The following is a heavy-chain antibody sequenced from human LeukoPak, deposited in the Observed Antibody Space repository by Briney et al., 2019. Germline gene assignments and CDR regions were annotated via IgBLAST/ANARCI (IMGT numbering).Heavy chain of an antibody. V-gene: IGHV3-74*01. J-gene: IGHJ2*01. CDR2: LNTDGSTT. D-gene: IGHD2-21*01. Sequence: TGGSLRLSCAASGFTFSTYGMHWVRQAPGKGLVWCSRLNTDGSTTDYADSVKGRFSSSRDNAKNTLDLQMNSLRVEDTAVYSCARDQVLWWKPVGNFDLWGRGTLVTVSS. CDR3: ARDQVLWWKPVGNFDL. CDR1: GFTFSTYG.